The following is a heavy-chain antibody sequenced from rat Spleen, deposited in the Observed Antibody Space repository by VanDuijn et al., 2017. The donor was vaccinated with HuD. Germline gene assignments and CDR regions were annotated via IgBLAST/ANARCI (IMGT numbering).Heavy chain of an antibody. CDR1: GFTFNNYY. Sequence: EVQLVESGGGLVQPGRSMKLSCAASGFTFNNYYMAWVRQAPTKGLEWVASISTGGGKTYYRDSVKGRFTISRDNAKSTLYLQMDSLRSEDTATYYCARDPDYGGYTNWFAYWGQGTLVTVSS. CDR2: ISTGGGKT. J-gene: IGHJ3*01. V-gene: IGHV5-25*01. CDR3: ARDPDYGGYTNWFAY. D-gene: IGHD1-11*01.